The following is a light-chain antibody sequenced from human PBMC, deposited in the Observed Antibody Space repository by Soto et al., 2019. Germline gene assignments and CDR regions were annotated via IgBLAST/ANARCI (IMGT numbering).Light chain of an antibody. CDR2: ATS. Sequence: EIVLTQSPGTLSLSPGERATLSCRASQSVSSRDLAWYQQKPGQAPRLLIYATSSRAAGIPDRFSGSESGTDFTLTISRLEPEDFAVYYCQQYDNSPGYTFGQGTKVDI. CDR1: QSVSSRD. J-gene: IGKJ2*01. CDR3: QQYDNSPGYT. V-gene: IGKV3-20*01.